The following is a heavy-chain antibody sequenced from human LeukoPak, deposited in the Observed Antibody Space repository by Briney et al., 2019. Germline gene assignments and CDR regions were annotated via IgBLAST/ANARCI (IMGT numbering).Heavy chain of an antibody. CDR3: ARDLGGDIVVVPAANWFDP. D-gene: IGHD2-2*01. J-gene: IGHJ5*02. CDR1: GFTFSNAW. CDR2: ISYDGSNK. V-gene: IGHV3-30-3*01. Sequence: GGSLRLSCAASGFTFSNAWMSWVRQAPGKGLEWVAVISYDGSNKYYADSVKGRFTISRDNSKNTLYLQMNSLRAEDTAVYYCARDLGGDIVVVPAANWFDPWGQGTLVTVSS.